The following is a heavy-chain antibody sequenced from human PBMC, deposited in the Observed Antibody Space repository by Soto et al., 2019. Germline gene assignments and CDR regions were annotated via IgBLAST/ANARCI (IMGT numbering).Heavy chain of an antibody. D-gene: IGHD6-13*01. J-gene: IGHJ2*01. CDR2: INDSGST. V-gene: IGHV4-34*01. CDR3: VRGRTVSTYSRYWDSGWYFDL. Sequence: QAQLQQWGAGLLKPSETLSLTCAVYGRSFSGYYWSWIRQPPGKGLEWIGEINDSGSTNYNPSLKSRVTISVDTSKNQFSLKLSSVNAADMAVHYCVRGRTVSTYSRYWDSGWYFDLWGRGTLVTVS. CDR1: GRSFSGYY.